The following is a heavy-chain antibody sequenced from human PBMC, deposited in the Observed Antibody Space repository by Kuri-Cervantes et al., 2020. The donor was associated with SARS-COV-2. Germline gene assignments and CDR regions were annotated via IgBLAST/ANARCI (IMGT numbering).Heavy chain of an antibody. Sequence: GESLKISCAASGFTVSSNYMSWVRQAPGKGLEWLSSISGTGSSIYYADSVKGRFTISRDNSKNTLYLQMNSLRAEDTAVYYCAKDSALVVAAPILSFLDYWGQGTLVTVSS. J-gene: IGHJ4*02. CDR1: GFTVSSNY. D-gene: IGHD2-15*01. CDR2: ISGTGSSI. CDR3: AKDSALVVAAPILSFLDY. V-gene: IGHV3-21*01.